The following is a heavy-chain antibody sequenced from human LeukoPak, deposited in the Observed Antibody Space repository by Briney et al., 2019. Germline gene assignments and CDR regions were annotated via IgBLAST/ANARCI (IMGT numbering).Heavy chain of an antibody. Sequence: GGSLRLSCAASGFTFDDYAMHWVRQAPGKGLEWVSGISWNSGSIGYADSVKGRFTISRDNAKNSLYLQMNSLRAEDTALYYCAKVRGVPSFGEPFDYWGQGTLVTVSS. CDR1: GFTFDDYA. V-gene: IGHV3-9*01. D-gene: IGHD3-10*01. J-gene: IGHJ4*02. CDR3: AKVRGVPSFGEPFDY. CDR2: ISWNSGSI.